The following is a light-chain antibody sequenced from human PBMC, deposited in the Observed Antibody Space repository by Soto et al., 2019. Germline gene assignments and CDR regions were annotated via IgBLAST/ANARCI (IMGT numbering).Light chain of an antibody. CDR1: SSDVGGYNY. CDR2: EVT. CDR3: SSYAGSDKI. Sequence: QSALTQPPSASGSPGQSVTISCTGTSSDVGGYNYVSWYQQHPGKAPKLLIYEVTKRPSKVPDHFSGPKSGNTASLTVSGLQAEDEADYYCSSYAGSDKIFGGGTKLTVL. J-gene: IGLJ2*01. V-gene: IGLV2-8*01.